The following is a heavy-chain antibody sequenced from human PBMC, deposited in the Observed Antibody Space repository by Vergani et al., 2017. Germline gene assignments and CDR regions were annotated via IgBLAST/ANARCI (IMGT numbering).Heavy chain of an antibody. J-gene: IGHJ5*01. CDR2: ISPKTGDT. CDR3: AHSWNFGRRDWFDS. V-gene: IGHV1-2*02. Sequence: QVQLVQSGAEVKKPGASVKVSCKASGYTFTSYYIHWVRQAPGQGLQWMGWISPKTGDTDYLQRFQDRVTMTRDASTKTVYLKMTRLTSDDTAIYYCAHSWNFGRRDWFDSWGPGTLVTVSS. D-gene: IGHD1-26*01. CDR1: GYTFTSYY.